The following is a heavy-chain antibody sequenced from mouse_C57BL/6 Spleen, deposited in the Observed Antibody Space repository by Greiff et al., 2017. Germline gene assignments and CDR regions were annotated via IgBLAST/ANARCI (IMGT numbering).Heavy chain of an antibody. V-gene: IGHV1-26*01. CDR2: INPNNGGT. Sequence: EVQLQQSGPELVKPGASVKISCKASGYTFTDYYMNWVKQSHGKSLEWIGDINPNNGGTSYNQKFKGKATLTVDKSSSTAYMELRSLTSEDSAVYYCARERALTTVHDYFDYWGQGTTLTVSS. CDR3: ARERALTTVHDYFDY. CDR1: GYTFTDYY. J-gene: IGHJ2*01. D-gene: IGHD1-1*01.